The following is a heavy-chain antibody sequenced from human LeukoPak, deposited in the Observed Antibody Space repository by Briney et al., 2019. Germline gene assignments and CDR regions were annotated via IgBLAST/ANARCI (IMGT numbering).Heavy chain of an antibody. CDR1: GFTFSSYG. V-gene: IGHV3-33*01. CDR3: ARDSYYDFWSGYYYYGMDV. CDR2: IWYDGSSK. Sequence: GGSLRLSCAASGFTFSSYGMHWVRQAPGKGLEWVAVIWYDGSSKYYADSVKGRFTISRDNSKNTLYLQMNSLRAEDTAVYYCARDSYYDFWSGYYYYGMDVWGQGTTVTVSS. D-gene: IGHD3-3*01. J-gene: IGHJ6*02.